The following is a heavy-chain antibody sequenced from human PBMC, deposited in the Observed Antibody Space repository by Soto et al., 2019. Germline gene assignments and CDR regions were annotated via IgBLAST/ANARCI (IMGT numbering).Heavy chain of an antibody. CDR1: GYTFTSYG. CDR2: ISAYSGET. CDR3: ARDRYWRLDP. V-gene: IGHV1-18*04. D-gene: IGHD3-16*02. J-gene: IGHJ5*02. Sequence: ASVKVSCKASGYTFTSYGISWVRQAPGQGLEWVGWISAYSGETNYAQKLQGRVTMTTDTSTSTAYMELRSLRSDDTAVYYCARDRYWRLDPWGQGTLVTVSS.